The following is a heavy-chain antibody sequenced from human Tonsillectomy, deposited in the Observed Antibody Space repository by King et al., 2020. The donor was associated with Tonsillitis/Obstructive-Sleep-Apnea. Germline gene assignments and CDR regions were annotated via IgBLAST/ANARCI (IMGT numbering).Heavy chain of an antibody. J-gene: IGHJ4*02. D-gene: IGHD2-2*01. V-gene: IGHV3-23*04. CDR2: ISGSGGNT. CDR1: GFTFSNYA. Sequence: EVQLVESGGGLVQPGGSLRLSCASSGFTFSNYAMNWVRQAPGKGLEWVSAISGSGGNTYYADSVKGRFTISRDNSKNTLYLQMNSLRAEDTAIYYCAKEFYEYQLLSLYFDYWGQGTLVTVSS. CDR3: AKEFYEYQLLSLYFDY.